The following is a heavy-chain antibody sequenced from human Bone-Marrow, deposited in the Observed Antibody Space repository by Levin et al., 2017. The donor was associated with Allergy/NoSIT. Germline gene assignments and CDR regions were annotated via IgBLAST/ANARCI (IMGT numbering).Heavy chain of an antibody. CDR3: TRGAGSYPWAVFDH. CDR1: GFPFNTQA. V-gene: IGHV3-30*04. J-gene: IGHJ4*02. Sequence: PGESLKISCAASGFPFNTQAMHWVRQAPGKGLEWVALVSHDGNKQYYADSVKGRFTISRDNSEDTLYLQMNSLRPEDTGVYFCTRGAGSYPWAVFDHWGQGTLVTVSS. CDR2: VSHDGNKQ. D-gene: IGHD3-10*01.